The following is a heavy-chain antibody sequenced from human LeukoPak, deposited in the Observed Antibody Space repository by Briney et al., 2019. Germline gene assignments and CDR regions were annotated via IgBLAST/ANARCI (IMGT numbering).Heavy chain of an antibody. CDR1: GFTFSNYG. V-gene: IGHV3-30*18. Sequence: PGGSLRLSCAASGFTFSNYGMHWVRQAPGKGLEWVAVISYDGSNKYYADSVKGRFTISRDNSKNTLYLQMNSLRAEDTAVYYCAKPSSSEYCSGGSCYPRAIYGMDVWGQGTTVTVSS. CDR2: ISYDGSNK. J-gene: IGHJ6*02. D-gene: IGHD2-15*01. CDR3: AKPSSSEYCSGGSCYPRAIYGMDV.